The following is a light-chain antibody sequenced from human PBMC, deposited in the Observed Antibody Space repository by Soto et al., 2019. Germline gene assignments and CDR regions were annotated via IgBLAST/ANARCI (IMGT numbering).Light chain of an antibody. CDR3: QQTSNAPWT. CDR2: AAS. J-gene: IGKJ1*01. Sequence: IQMTQSPSSLSASVGDRVTITCRASQTITSYLNWYQQRPGKAPNLLIYAASSLQSGVPSRFSGSGSGTDFTLPISGLQPEDFATYCCQQTSNAPWTFGQGTKVEI. V-gene: IGKV1-39*01. CDR1: QTITSY.